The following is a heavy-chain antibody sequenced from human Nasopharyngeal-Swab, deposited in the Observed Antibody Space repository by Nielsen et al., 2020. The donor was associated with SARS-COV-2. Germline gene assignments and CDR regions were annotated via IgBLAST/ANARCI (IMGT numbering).Heavy chain of an antibody. CDR1: GFTFSSYW. Sequence: GESLKISCAASGFTFSSYWMSWVRQAPGKGLEWVANIKQDGSEKYYVDSVKGRFTISRDNAKNSLYLQMNSLRAEDTAVYYCARARITMIVVVNAFDIWGQGTMVTVSS. CDR3: ARARITMIVVVNAFDI. CDR2: IKQDGSEK. J-gene: IGHJ3*02. D-gene: IGHD3-22*01. V-gene: IGHV3-7*05.